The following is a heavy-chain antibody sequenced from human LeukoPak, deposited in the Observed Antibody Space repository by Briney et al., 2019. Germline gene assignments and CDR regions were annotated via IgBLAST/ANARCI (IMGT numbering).Heavy chain of an antibody. CDR3: TTRYYYDSGGYYYDGDY. V-gene: IGHV3-15*01. D-gene: IGHD3-22*01. Sequence: GGSLRLSCAASGFTFSNAWMSWVRQAPGKGLEWVGRIKSKTDGGTTDYAAPVKGRFTISRDDSKNTLYLQMNSLKTEDTAVYYCTTRYYYDSGGYYYDGDYWGQGTLVTVSS. J-gene: IGHJ4*02. CDR2: IKSKTDGGTT. CDR1: GFTFSNAW.